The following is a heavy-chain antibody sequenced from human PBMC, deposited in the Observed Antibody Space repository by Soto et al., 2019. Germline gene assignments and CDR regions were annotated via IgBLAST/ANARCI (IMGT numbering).Heavy chain of an antibody. V-gene: IGHV3-11*01. Sequence: GGAPRLSLTAPGFFFRNYYMSLIRPGPGKGLEWVSSISSRDLSIYYADSVKGRFTIFRDNAKNSLFLHMSDLRTADTAVYYCARVSATGWHVNGRDYFDHWGLGTLVTSPQ. CDR1: GFFFRNYY. CDR2: ISSRDLSI. CDR3: ARVSATGWHVNGRDYFDH. D-gene: IGHD6-19*01. J-gene: IGHJ4*02.